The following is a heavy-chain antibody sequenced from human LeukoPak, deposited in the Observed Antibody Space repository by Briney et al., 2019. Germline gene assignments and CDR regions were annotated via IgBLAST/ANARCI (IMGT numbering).Heavy chain of an antibody. V-gene: IGHV4-31*03. D-gene: IGHD2-15*01. CDR3: ARSIRDIVVGGVGNWFDP. J-gene: IGHJ5*02. CDR1: GASISSGGYY. Sequence: SETLSLTCTVSGASISSGGYYWSWIRQHPGEGLEWIAYIYNSGSTFYNPSLKSRVSITVDTSKNQFSLRLTFVTAADTAVYFCARSIRDIVVGGVGNWFDPWGQGTLVTVSS. CDR2: IYNSGST.